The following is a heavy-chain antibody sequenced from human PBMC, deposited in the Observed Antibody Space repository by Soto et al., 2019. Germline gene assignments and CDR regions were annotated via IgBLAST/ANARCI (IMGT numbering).Heavy chain of an antibody. CDR2: INAGNGNT. D-gene: IGHD5-12*01. J-gene: IGHJ4*02. V-gene: IGHV1-3*01. CDR1: GYTFTSYA. CDR3: ARDLVSLGSYSGYDDYFDY. Sequence: ASVKVSCKASGYTFTSYAMHWVRQAPGQRXEWMGWINAGNGNTKYSQKFQGRVTITRDTSASTAYMELSSLRSEDTAVYYCARDLVSLGSYSGYDDYFDYWGQGALVTVSS.